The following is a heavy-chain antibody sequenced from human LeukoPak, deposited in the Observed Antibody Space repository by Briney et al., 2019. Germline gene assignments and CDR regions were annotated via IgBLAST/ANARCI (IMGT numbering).Heavy chain of an antibody. J-gene: IGHJ6*02. CDR2: MNPNSGNT. CDR3: ARVNHCSSTSCYYYYYGMDV. V-gene: IGHV1-8*01. D-gene: IGHD2-2*01. Sequence: ASVKVSYKASGYTFTSYDINWVRQATGQGLEWMGRMNPNSGNTGYAQKFQGRVTMTRNTSISTAYMELSSLRSEDTAVYYCARVNHCSSTSCYYYYYGMDVWGQGTTVTVSS. CDR1: GYTFTSYD.